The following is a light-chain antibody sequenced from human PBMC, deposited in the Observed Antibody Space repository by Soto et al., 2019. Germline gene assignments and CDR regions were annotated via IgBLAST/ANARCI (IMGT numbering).Light chain of an antibody. Sequence: DIQMTQSPSSLSASVGXRVTITCRASQSISTYLNWYQQTPGKAPKLLIYAASSLQSGVPSRFSGSGSGTDFTLTISSLHPEDSATYYCQQSYSTPPTFGQGTKVDIK. V-gene: IGKV1-39*01. J-gene: IGKJ1*01. CDR1: QSISTY. CDR3: QQSYSTPPT. CDR2: AAS.